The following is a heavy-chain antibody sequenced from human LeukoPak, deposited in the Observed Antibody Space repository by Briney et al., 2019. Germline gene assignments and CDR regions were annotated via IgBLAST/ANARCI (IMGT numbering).Heavy chain of an antibody. J-gene: IGHJ4*02. CDR2: ISGSGGST. Sequence: GGPLRLSCAASGSTFSSYAMSWVRQAPGKGLEWVSAISGSGGSTYYADSVKGRFTISRDNSKNTLYLQMNSLRAEDTAVYYCAKDPLGSPTHFDYWGQGTLVTVSS. CDR3: AKDPLGSPTHFDY. V-gene: IGHV3-23*01. CDR1: GSTFSSYA. D-gene: IGHD6-13*01.